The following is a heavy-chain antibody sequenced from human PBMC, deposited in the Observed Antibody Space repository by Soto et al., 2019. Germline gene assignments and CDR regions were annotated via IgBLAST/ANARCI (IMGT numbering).Heavy chain of an antibody. CDR2: ISSSSSYI. J-gene: IGHJ6*02. V-gene: IGHV3-21*01. Sequence: LRLSCAASGFTFSSYSMNWVRQAPGKGLEWVSSISSSSSYIYYADSVKGRFTISRDNAKNSLYLQMNSLRAEDTAVYYCARDRSRTAYYYYGMDVWGQGTTVTVSS. CDR3: ARDRSRTAYYYYGMDV. CDR1: GFTFSSYS. D-gene: IGHD1-1*01.